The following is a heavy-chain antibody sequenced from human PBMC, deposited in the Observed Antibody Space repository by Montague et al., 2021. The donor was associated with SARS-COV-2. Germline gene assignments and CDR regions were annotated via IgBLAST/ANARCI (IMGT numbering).Heavy chain of an antibody. J-gene: IGHJ4*02. V-gene: IGHV2-5*02. D-gene: IGHD3-10*01. CDR1: GFSLSTNGVG. CDR2: IYWDDDK. Sequence: PALVKPTQTVTLTCNFSGFSLSTNGVGVGWIRQPPGKALEWLALIYWDDDKRYSPSLKSRLTITKDTSKNQVVLTMTNMDPVATSTYYCAHRTIRDASWSYDSWGPGTLVTVSS. CDR3: AHRTIRDASWSYDS.